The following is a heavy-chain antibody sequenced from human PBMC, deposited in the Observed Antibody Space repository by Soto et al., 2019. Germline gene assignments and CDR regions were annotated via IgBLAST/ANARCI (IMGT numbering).Heavy chain of an antibody. CDR3: TRHFGSGHRRYYYYYMDV. CDR1: GFTFSGSA. J-gene: IGHJ6*03. V-gene: IGHV3-73*01. D-gene: IGHD3-10*01. CDR2: IRSKANSYAT. Sequence: EVQLVESGGGLVQPGGSLKLSCAASGFTFSGSAMHWVRQASGKGLEWVGRIRSKANSYATAYAASVKGRFTISRDDSKNTAYLQMNSLKTEDTAVYYCTRHFGSGHRRYYYYYMDVWGKGTTVTVSS.